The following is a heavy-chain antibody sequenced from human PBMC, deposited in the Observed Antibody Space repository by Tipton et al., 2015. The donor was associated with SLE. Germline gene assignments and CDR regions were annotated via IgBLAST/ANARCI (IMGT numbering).Heavy chain of an antibody. CDR2: IFNSGST. CDR3: ARADYASSRLYWDLDL. J-gene: IGHJ2*01. CDR1: GGPISSYY. D-gene: IGHD3-22*01. Sequence: TLSLTCTVSGGPISSYYWSWIRQPPGKGLEWIGNIFNSGSTNNNPSLKSRVTISVDTSKNQFSLKLSSVTAADTAVYYCARADYASSRLYWDLDLWGRGAQVNVSS. V-gene: IGHV4-59*01.